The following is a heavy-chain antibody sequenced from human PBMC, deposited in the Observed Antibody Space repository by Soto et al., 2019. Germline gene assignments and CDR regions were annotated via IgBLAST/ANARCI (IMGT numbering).Heavy chain of an antibody. CDR2: INPDSGGT. J-gene: IGHJ4*01. CDR1: GFTFTGSY. D-gene: IGHD3-3*01. Sequence: ALVKVSCNASGFTFTGSYMHWVRHAPGQGLEWMGWINPDSGGTNYAQNFQGWVTMTRDTSITTVYMELSRLRSDDTAVDYCATQWWKAIFGPLDYCVHGTLVTVAS. CDR3: ATQWWKAIFGPLDY. V-gene: IGHV1-2*04.